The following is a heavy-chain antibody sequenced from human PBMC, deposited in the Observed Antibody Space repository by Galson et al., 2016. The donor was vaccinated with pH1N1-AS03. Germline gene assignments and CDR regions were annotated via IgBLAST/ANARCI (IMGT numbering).Heavy chain of an antibody. D-gene: IGHD4-23*01. CDR2: IIPIFGTS. CDR1: GGTFNKYA. Sequence: SVKVSCKASGGTFNKYAITWVRQAPGQGLEWMGGIIPIFGTSDYAQKFQGRVTISTDKSTTTAYMELSSLRSEDTAVYYCVRGDGGNYFDYWSQGKMVTVSS. CDR3: VRGDGGNYFDY. V-gene: IGHV1-69*05. J-gene: IGHJ4*02.